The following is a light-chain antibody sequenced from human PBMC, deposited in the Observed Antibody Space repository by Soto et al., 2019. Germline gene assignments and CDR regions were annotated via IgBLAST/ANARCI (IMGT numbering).Light chain of an antibody. CDR2: DVS. J-gene: IGLJ2*01. CDR1: SSDVGGYNY. Sequence: QSVLTQPRSVSGSPGQSVTISCTGTSSDVGGYNYVSWYQQHPGKAPKLMIYDVSKRPSGVPDRFSGSKSGNTASLTISGLQAEDEADYYCSSYVNYNTFVVFGGGTKLTVL. V-gene: IGLV2-11*01. CDR3: SSYVNYNTFVV.